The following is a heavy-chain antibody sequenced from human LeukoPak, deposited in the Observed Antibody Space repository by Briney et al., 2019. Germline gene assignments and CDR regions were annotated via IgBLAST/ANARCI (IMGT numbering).Heavy chain of an antibody. V-gene: IGHV1-2*02. D-gene: IGHD3-22*01. CDR1: GYTFTGYY. CDR2: INPNSGDT. CDR3: ARQRDSSGHYVGIDY. J-gene: IGHJ4*02. Sequence: ASVKVSCKASGYTFTGYYMHWVQQAPGQGLEWMGWINPNSGDTNYAQNFQARVTMTRDTSITTAYMELSRLRSDDTAVYYCARQRDSSGHYVGIDYWGQGTLVTVSS.